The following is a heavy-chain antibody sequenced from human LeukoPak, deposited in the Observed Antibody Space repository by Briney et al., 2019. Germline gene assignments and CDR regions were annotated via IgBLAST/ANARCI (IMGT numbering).Heavy chain of an antibody. Sequence: PSETLSLTCTVSGGSISSYYWSWIRQPPGKGLEWIGYIYYSGSTNYNPSLKSRVTISVDTSKNQFSLKLSSVTAADTAVYYCARVQAHYYYMDVWGKGTAVTVSS. CDR3: ARVQAHYYYMDV. CDR2: IYYSGST. J-gene: IGHJ6*03. CDR1: GGSISSYY. V-gene: IGHV4-59*01.